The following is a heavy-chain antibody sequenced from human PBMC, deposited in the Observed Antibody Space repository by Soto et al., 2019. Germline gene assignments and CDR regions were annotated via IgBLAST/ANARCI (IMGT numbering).Heavy chain of an antibody. J-gene: IGHJ4*02. D-gene: IGHD7-27*01. CDR1: GFTFSNYV. CDR3: AKDVKMTLVTSVTGDF. Sequence: EVHLVESGGGLVQPGGSLRLACATSGFTFSNYVLTWVRQAPGKGLEWLSAITGSGDITYYSDSVKGRFTISRDNSRNTLFLQLNSLRVEDTAVYYCAKDVKMTLVTSVTGDFWGQGTQVTVSS. CDR2: ITGSGDIT. V-gene: IGHV3-23*04.